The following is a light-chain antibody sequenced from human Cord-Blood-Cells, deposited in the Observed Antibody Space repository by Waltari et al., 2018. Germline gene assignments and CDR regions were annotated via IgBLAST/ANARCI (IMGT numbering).Light chain of an antibody. J-gene: IGLJ3*02. CDR3: QSYDSSLSVWV. V-gene: IGLV1-40*01. Sequence: QSVLTQSPSVSGAPGQRVTISCTGSSSNIGAGYDVHWYQQLPGTAPKLLIYGNSKRPSGVPDRFSGSKSGTSASLAITGLQAEDEADYYCQSYDSSLSVWVFGGGTKLTVL. CDR1: SSNIGAGYD. CDR2: GNS.